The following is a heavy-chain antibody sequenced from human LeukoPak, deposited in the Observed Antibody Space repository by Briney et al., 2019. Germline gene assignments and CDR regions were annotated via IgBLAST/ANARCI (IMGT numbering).Heavy chain of an antibody. Sequence: GGSLRLSCAASGFTFSDYYMSWIRQAPGKGLEWVSYISSSGSTIYYADSVKGRFTISRDNAKNSLYLQMNSLRAEDTAVYYCAKDDAWGTYYYDSSGSDWGQGTLVTVSS. CDR1: GFTFSDYY. J-gene: IGHJ4*02. V-gene: IGHV3-11*01. CDR2: ISSSGSTI. CDR3: AKDDAWGTYYYDSSGSD. D-gene: IGHD3-22*01.